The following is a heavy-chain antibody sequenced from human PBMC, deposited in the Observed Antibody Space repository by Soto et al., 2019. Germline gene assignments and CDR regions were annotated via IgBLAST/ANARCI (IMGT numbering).Heavy chain of an antibody. CDR1: GFSLTTSGVG. CDR2: IYWDDDK. V-gene: IGHV2-5*02. J-gene: IGHJ4*02. D-gene: IGHD6-13*01. Sequence: QITLKESGPTLVKPTQTLTLTCTFSGFSLTTSGVGVGWVRQPPGKALEWLTLIYWDDDKRYSPSLKSRLTITKDTSKNQVVLTMTNMDPVDTATYYCAHRPLGRSWFDYWGQGTLVTVSS. CDR3: AHRPLGRSWFDY.